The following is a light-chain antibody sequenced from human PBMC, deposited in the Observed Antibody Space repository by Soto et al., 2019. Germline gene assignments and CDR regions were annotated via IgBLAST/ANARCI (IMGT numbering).Light chain of an antibody. CDR2: AVS. V-gene: IGLV2-14*01. CDR3: SSYTGSATLVV. J-gene: IGLJ3*02. Sequence: QSALTQPASESGSPGQSITISCTGTSSDVGGNKYVSWYQQHPGKAPKLITYAVSNRPSGVSNRFSGSKSGNTASLTISGLQAEDEADYYCSSYTGSATLVVFGGGTKLTVL. CDR1: SSDVGGNKY.